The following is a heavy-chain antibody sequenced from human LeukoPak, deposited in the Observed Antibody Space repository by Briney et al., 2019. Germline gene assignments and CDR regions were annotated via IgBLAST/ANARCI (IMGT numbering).Heavy chain of an antibody. V-gene: IGHV3-23*01. D-gene: IGHD2-2*01. J-gene: IGHJ4*02. CDR3: ANGPCSSTSCWHY. Sequence: GGSLRLSCAASGFTFSSYAMSWVRQAPGKGLEWVSAISGSGGSTYYADSVKGRSTISRDNSKNTLYLQMNSLRAEDTAVYYCANGPCSSTSCWHYWGQGTLVTVSS. CDR1: GFTFSSYA. CDR2: ISGSGGST.